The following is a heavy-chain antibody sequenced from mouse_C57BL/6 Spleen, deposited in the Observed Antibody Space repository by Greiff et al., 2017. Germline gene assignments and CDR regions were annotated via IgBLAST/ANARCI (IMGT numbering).Heavy chain of an antibody. CDR3: ARSYYGYDGAMDY. J-gene: IGHJ4*01. CDR1: GFTFTDYY. D-gene: IGHD2-9*01. V-gene: IGHV7-3*01. CDR2: IRNKANGYTT. Sequence: EVKLVESGGGLVQPGGSLSLSCAASGFTFTDYYMSWVRQPPGKALEWLGFIRNKANGYTTESSASVKGRFTISRDTSQSILYLQMNALRAEDSATYYCARSYYGYDGAMDYWGQGTSVTVSS.